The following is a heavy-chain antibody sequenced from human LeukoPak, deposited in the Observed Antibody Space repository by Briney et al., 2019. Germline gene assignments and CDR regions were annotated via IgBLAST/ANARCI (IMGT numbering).Heavy chain of an antibody. CDR1: GFTVRSKY. Sequence: GGSLRLSCATSGFTVRSKYMSWVRQAPGKGLEWVSVLYTGGNTQYSDSVRGRFTISRDTSKNTLYLQMNSLRTEDTGVYYCAILGDFWSGDPADFWGQGTLVTVSS. V-gene: IGHV3-66*02. D-gene: IGHD3-3*01. CDR3: AILGDFWSGDPADF. J-gene: IGHJ4*02. CDR2: LYTGGNT.